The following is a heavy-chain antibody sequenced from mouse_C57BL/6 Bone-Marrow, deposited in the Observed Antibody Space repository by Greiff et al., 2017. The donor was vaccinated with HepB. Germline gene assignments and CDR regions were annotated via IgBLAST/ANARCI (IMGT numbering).Heavy chain of an antibody. CDR3: AGKFY. Sequence: QVQLQQPGAELVRPGTSVKLSCKASGYTFTSYWMHWVKQRPGQGLEWIGVIDPSDSYTNYNQKFKGKATLTVDTSSSTAHMQLSSLTSEDSAVYYCAGKFYWGQGTLVTVSA. CDR1: GYTFTSYW. V-gene: IGHV1-59*01. CDR2: IDPSDSYT. J-gene: IGHJ3*01.